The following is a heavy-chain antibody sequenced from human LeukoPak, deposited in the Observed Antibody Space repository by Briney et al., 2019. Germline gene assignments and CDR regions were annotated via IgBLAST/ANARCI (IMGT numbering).Heavy chain of an antibody. V-gene: IGHV1-18*01. Sequence: ASVKVSCKASGYTFTSYGISWVRQAPGQGLEWMGWISAYNGNTTYAQKLQGRVTMTTDTSTSTAYMELRSLRSDDTAVYYCARDSITIFGVVSLDYWGQGTLVTVPS. CDR1: GYTFTSYG. CDR2: ISAYNGNT. D-gene: IGHD3-3*01. CDR3: ARDSITIFGVVSLDY. J-gene: IGHJ4*02.